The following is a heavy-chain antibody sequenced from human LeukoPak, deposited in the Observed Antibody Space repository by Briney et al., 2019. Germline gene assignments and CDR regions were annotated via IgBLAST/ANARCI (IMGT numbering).Heavy chain of an antibody. CDR1: GGSISSSSYY. CDR2: IYYSGST. V-gene: IGHV4-39*07. CDR3: ARENGYKYDY. D-gene: IGHD5-24*01. J-gene: IGHJ4*02. Sequence: PPETLSLTCTVSGGSISSSSYYWGWIRQPPGKGLEWIGSIYYSGSTYYNPSLKSRVTISVDTSKNQFSLNLSSVTAADTAVYYCARENGYKYDYWGQGTPVTVSS.